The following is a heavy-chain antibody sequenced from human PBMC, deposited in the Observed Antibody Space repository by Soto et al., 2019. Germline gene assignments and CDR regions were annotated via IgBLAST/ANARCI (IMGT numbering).Heavy chain of an antibody. CDR3: ARGVRYSSSSEEYYYYYMDV. CDR1: GYTFTRYD. Sequence: ASVKVSCKASGYTFTRYDINWVRQATGQGLEWMGWMNPNSGNTGYAQKFQGRVTMTRNTSISTAYMELSSLRSEDTAVYYCARGVRYSSSSEEYYYYYMDVWGKGTTVTVSS. V-gene: IGHV1-8*01. J-gene: IGHJ6*03. CDR2: MNPNSGNT. D-gene: IGHD6-6*01.